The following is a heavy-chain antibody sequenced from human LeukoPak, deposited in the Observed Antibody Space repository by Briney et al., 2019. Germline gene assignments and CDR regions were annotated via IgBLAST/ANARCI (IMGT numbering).Heavy chain of an antibody. CDR2: IYYSGST. CDR1: GGSISSGDYY. J-gene: IGHJ3*02. CDR3: ASRYCNSTSCYGWAGLDI. Sequence: PSQTLSLTCTVSGGSISSGDYYWSWIRQPPGKGLEWIGYIYYSGSTYYNPSLKSRVTISVDTSKNQFSLKLSSVTAADTAVYYCASRYCNSTSCYGWAGLDIWGQGTMVTVSS. V-gene: IGHV4-30-4*01. D-gene: IGHD2-2*01.